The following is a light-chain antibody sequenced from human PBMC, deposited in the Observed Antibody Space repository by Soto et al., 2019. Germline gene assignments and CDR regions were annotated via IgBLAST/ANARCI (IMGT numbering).Light chain of an antibody. V-gene: IGLV2-23*02. CDR2: EVS. CDR1: SSDVGSYNL. Sequence: LTQPASVSGSPGQSITISCTGTSSDVGSYNLVSWYQQHPGKAPKLMIYEVSKRPSGVSNRFSGSKSGNTASLTISGLQAEDEADYYCCSYAGSSTFSYVFGTGTKVTVL. J-gene: IGLJ1*01. CDR3: CSYAGSSTFSYV.